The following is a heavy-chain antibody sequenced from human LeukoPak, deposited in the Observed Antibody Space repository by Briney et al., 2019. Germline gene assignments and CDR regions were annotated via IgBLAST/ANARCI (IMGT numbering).Heavy chain of an antibody. CDR2: IYYSGST. Sequence: PSQTLSLTCTVSGGSISSGGYYWSWIRQHPGKGLEWIGYIYYSGSTHYNPSLKSRVTISVDTSKNQFSLKLSSVTAADTAVYYCVRQGRAAGARDGAFDIWGQGTMVTVSS. CDR3: VRQGRAAGARDGAFDI. CDR1: GGSISSGGYY. V-gene: IGHV4-31*03. J-gene: IGHJ3*02. D-gene: IGHD6-13*01.